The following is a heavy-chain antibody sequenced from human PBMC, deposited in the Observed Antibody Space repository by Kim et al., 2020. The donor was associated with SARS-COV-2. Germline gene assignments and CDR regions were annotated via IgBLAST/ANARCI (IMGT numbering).Heavy chain of an antibody. D-gene: IGHD5-12*01. J-gene: IGHJ4*02. Sequence: SQSFPGQVTISADKSISTAYLQWSSLKASDTAMYYCARQATRGGYDYVDYWGQGTLVTVSS. CDR3: ARQATRGGYDYVDY. V-gene: IGHV5-51*01.